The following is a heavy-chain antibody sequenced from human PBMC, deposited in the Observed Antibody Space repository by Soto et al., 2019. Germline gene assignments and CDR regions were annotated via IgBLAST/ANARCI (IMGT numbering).Heavy chain of an antibody. CDR2: ISSSSSYM. Sequence: PGGSLRLSCAASGFTFSSYIMNWVRQAPGKGLEWVSSISSSSSYMYYADSVKGRFTISRDNAKNSLYLQMNSLRAEDTAVYYCARGVYCSSTSCYGGLDYWGQGTLVTVSS. CDR3: ARGVYCSSTSCYGGLDY. CDR1: GFTFSSYI. J-gene: IGHJ4*02. V-gene: IGHV3-21*01. D-gene: IGHD2-2*01.